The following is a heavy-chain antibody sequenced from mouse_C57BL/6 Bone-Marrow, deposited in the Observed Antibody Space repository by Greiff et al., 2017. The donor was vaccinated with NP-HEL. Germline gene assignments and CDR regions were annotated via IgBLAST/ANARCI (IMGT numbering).Heavy chain of an antibody. D-gene: IGHD3-2*02. Sequence: EVMLVESGGGLVKPGGSLKLSCAASGFTFSSYTMSWVRQTPEKRLEWVATISGGGGNTYYPDSVKGRFTISRDNAKNTLYLQMSSLRSEDTALYYCARTAQATPDYWGRGTTLTVSS. CDR2: ISGGGGNT. V-gene: IGHV5-9*01. CDR1: GFTFSSYT. CDR3: ARTAQATPDY. J-gene: IGHJ2*01.